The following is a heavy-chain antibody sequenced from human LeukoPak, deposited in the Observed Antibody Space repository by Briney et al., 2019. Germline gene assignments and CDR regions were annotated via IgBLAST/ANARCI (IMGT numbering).Heavy chain of an antibody. D-gene: IGHD5-18*01. CDR1: GGSFSGHY. J-gene: IGHJ4*02. CDR2: SIHSGST. Sequence: PSETLSLTCGVYGGSFSGHYWSWIRQPPGKGLEWIGESIHSGSTNYNPSLESRVTISLDKPTNQFSLKLSSVTAADTAVYYCARGQTQLWFNYWGQGTLVTVSS. CDR3: ARGQTQLWFNY. V-gene: IGHV4-34*01.